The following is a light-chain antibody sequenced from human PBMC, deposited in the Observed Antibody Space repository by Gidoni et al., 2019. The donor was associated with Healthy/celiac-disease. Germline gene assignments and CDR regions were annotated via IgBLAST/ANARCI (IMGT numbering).Light chain of an antibody. CDR1: QSVSSSY. Sequence: ELVLTQSPGTLSLSPGERATLSCRASQSVSSSYLAWYQQKPGQAPRLLIYGASSRATGIPDRCSGSGSGTDFTLTSSRLEPEDFAVYYCQQYGSSPYTFGQGTKLEIK. V-gene: IGKV3-20*01. J-gene: IGKJ2*01. CDR2: GAS. CDR3: QQYGSSPYT.